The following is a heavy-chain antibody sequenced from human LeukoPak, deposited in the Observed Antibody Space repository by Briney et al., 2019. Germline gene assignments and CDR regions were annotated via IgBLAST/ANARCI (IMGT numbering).Heavy chain of an antibody. V-gene: IGHV3-30*18. J-gene: IGHJ4*02. CDR2: ISYDGSNK. CDR1: GFTFSSHG. D-gene: IGHD6-13*01. CDR3: AKSAAGQFDY. Sequence: PGGSLRLSCAASGFTFSSHGMHWVRQAPGKGPEWVAVISYDGSNKYYADSVKGRFTISRDNSKNTLYLQMNSLRAEDTAVYYCAKSAAGQFDYWGQGTLVTVSS.